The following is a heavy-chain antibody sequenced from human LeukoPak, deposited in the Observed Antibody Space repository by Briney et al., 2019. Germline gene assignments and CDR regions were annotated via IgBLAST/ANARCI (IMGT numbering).Heavy chain of an antibody. CDR1: GFTVSSNY. CDR2: ISSSSSYI. D-gene: IGHD4-17*01. V-gene: IGHV3-21*01. Sequence: GGSLRLSCAVSGFTVSSNYMNWVRQAPGKGLEWVSSISSSSSYIYYADSVKGRFTISRDNAKNSLYLQMNSLRAEDTAVYYCARSPHSNGDRGDYWGQGTLVTVSS. CDR3: ARSPHSNGDRGDY. J-gene: IGHJ4*02.